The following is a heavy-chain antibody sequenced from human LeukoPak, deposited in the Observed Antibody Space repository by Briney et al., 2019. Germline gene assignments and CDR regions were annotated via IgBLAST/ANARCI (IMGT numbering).Heavy chain of an antibody. D-gene: IGHD3-9*01. CDR2: ISSSSSTI. Sequence: GGSLRLSCAASGFTFSSYEMNWVRQAPGNGLEWVSYISSSSSTIYYADSVKGRFTISRDNAKNSLYLQMNSLRAEDTAVYYCARDHYDILTARQYYYMDVWGKGTTVTVSS. CDR1: GFTFSSYE. V-gene: IGHV3-48*01. J-gene: IGHJ6*03. CDR3: ARDHYDILTARQYYYMDV.